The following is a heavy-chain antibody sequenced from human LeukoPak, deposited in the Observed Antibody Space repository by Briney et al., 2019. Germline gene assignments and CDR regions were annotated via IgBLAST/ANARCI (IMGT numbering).Heavy chain of an antibody. Sequence: KVSCKASGYTFTSYGISWVRQAPGQGLEWMGWISAYNGNTNYAQKFQGRVTITADESTSTAYMELSSLRSEDTAVYYCARDFYPDYYDSSGYYGMDVWGQGTTVTVSS. V-gene: IGHV1-18*01. CDR1: GYTFTSYG. CDR2: ISAYNGNT. D-gene: IGHD3-22*01. J-gene: IGHJ6*02. CDR3: ARDFYPDYYDSSGYYGMDV.